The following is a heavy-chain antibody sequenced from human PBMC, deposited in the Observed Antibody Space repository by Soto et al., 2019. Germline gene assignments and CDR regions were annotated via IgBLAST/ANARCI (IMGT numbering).Heavy chain of an antibody. J-gene: IGHJ4*02. D-gene: IGHD2-15*01. V-gene: IGHV4-39*01. CDR2: IYYSWST. CDR3: ARHKVTVVTGDYFEY. Sequence: SETLSLTCTVSVGSISSSSYYWGWIRQPPGKGLEWIGSIYYSWSTYYNPSLKSRVTISVDTSKNQFSLKLSSVTAADTAVYYCARHKVTVVTGDYFEYWGQGTMVTVSS. CDR1: VGSISSSSYY.